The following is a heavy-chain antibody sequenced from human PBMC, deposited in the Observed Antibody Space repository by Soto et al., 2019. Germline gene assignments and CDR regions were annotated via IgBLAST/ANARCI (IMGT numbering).Heavy chain of an antibody. CDR3: AKDSWAANYYYYYMGV. Sequence: GGSLRLSCAASGFTFSSYAMSWVRQAPGKGLEWVSAISGSGGSTYYADSVKGRFTISRDNSKNTLYLQMNSLRAEDTAVYYCAKDSWAANYYYYYMGVWGKGTTVTVSS. J-gene: IGHJ6*03. D-gene: IGHD3-16*01. CDR2: ISGSGGST. V-gene: IGHV3-23*01. CDR1: GFTFSSYA.